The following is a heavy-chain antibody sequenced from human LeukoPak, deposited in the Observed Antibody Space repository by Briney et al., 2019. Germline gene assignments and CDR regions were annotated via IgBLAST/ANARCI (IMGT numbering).Heavy chain of an antibody. CDR1: GYTFTGYY. D-gene: IGHD7-27*01. CDR3: ARDQVTWGSDY. CDR2: INPNSGGT. Sequence: EASVKVSCKASGYTFTGYYMHWVRQAPGQGLEWMGWINPNSGGTNYAQKFQGRVTMTRDTSTSTAYMELSRLRSDDTAVYYCARDQVTWGSDYWGQGTLVTVSS. V-gene: IGHV1-2*02. J-gene: IGHJ4*02.